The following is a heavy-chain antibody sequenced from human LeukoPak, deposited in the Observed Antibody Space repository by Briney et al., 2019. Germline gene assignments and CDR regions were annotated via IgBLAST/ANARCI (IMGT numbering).Heavy chain of an antibody. V-gene: IGHV3-7*01. CDR3: ARDDHPPGISNGMDV. Sequence: GALRLSCAASGFTFSSYWMTWVRQVPGKGLEWVANINQDGSEKNYVDSVKGRFTISRDNAKNSVYLQMNSLRAEDTAVYYCARDDHPPGISNGMDVWGQGTTVTVSS. CDR2: INQDGSEK. D-gene: IGHD6-13*01. J-gene: IGHJ6*02. CDR1: GFTFSSYW.